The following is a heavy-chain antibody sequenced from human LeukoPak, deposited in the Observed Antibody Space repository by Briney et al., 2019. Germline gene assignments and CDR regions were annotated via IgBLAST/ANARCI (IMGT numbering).Heavy chain of an antibody. D-gene: IGHD6-13*01. CDR1: GSPFSSYW. CDR2: IKPDGTTK. V-gene: IGHV3-7*03. J-gene: IGHJ4*02. CDR3: ARSIPYGTTWYGRSDY. Sequence: GGSLRLSCVASGSPFSSYWMTWVRQAPGKGLEWVANIKPDGTTKFYVDSVKGRFTISRDNALNSLYLQMNSLRAEDTAIYYCARSIPYGTTWYGRSDYWGQGTLVTVSS.